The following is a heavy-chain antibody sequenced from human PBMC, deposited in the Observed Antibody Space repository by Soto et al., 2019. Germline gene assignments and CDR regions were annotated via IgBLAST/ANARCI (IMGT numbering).Heavy chain of an antibody. CDR3: ARALGGVSSSGMDG. J-gene: IGHJ6*02. V-gene: IGHV4-31*11. CDR2: VSGSGNA. CDR1: GDSIGSGSFY. D-gene: IGHD3-3*01. Sequence: QLQESGPGLVAPSQTLSLRCAVSGDSIGSGSFYWTWVRQVPGTGLEWSGFVSGSGNAFYNPALKSRVASSIETSENQLSLRLLSVTAADAAVYFCARALGGVSSSGMDGRGQGTTVTVS.